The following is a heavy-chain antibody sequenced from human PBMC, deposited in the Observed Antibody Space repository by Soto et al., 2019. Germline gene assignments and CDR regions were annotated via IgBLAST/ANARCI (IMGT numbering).Heavy chain of an antibody. J-gene: IGHJ6*02. Sequence: EVELLESGGGLVQPGGSLRLACAVSGFSFSSYGISWARQPPEKGWEWVSAISGSGGSTSYEASVKGRFSISRDNSKNTLYLQINSLRANDTAVYYCAKYIVVGANDGVDGWGQGTPVTVSS. CDR3: AKYIVVGANDGVDG. D-gene: IGHD2-2*01. CDR2: ISGSGGST. V-gene: IGHV3-23*01. CDR1: GFSFSSYG.